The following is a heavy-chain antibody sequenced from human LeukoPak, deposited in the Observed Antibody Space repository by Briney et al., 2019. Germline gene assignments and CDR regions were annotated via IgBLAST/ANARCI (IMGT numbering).Heavy chain of an antibody. Sequence: TGGSLRLSCAASGFTFSSYAMSWVRQAPGKGLEWVSAISGSGGSTYYADSVKGRFTISRDNSKNTLYLQMNGLRAEDTAVYYCAKAATPGIAVARHYFDYWGQGTLVTVSS. D-gene: IGHD6-19*01. CDR2: ISGSGGST. V-gene: IGHV3-23*01. J-gene: IGHJ4*02. CDR1: GFTFSSYA. CDR3: AKAATPGIAVARHYFDY.